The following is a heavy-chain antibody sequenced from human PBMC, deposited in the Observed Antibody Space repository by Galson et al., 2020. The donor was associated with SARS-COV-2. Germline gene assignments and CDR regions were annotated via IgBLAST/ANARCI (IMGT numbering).Heavy chain of an antibody. J-gene: IGHJ4*02. CDR2: ILYDGSNK. CDR1: GFTFSSYA. D-gene: IGHD2-15*01. CDR3: ARDPEALGYCIGDSCPFFDY. Sequence: GGSLRLSCAASGFTFSSYAMHWVRQAPGKGLEWVAVILYDGSNKYCADSVKGRFTISRDNSKNTLYLQMNSLRAEDTAVYYCARDPEALGYCIGDSCPFFDYWGQGTLVTVSS. V-gene: IGHV3-30*04.